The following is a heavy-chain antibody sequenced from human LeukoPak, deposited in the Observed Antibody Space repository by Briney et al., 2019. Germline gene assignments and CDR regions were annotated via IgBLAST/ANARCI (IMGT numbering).Heavy chain of an antibody. J-gene: IGHJ5*02. V-gene: IGHV1-2*02. CDR2: INPNSGGT. Sequence: GASVKVSCKASGYTFTSYYMHWVRQAPGQGLEWMGWINPNSGGTNYAQKFQGRVTMTRDTSISTAYMELSRLRSDDTAVYYCARAYGDYVIVFDGSWFDPWGQGTLVTVSS. CDR1: GYTFTSYY. CDR3: ARAYGDYVIVFDGSWFDP. D-gene: IGHD4-17*01.